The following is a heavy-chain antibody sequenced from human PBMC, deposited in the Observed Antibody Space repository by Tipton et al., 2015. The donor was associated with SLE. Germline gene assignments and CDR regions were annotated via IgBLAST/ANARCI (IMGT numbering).Heavy chain of an antibody. CDR2: IYHSGSS. Sequence: TLSLTCIVSGDSISRMNWWSWVRQPPGKALEWIGEIYHSGSSNYNPSLKSRVTISIDKSKNQFSLNLRSVTAADTAVYYCARDSGNLDYWGQGTLVTVSS. V-gene: IGHV4-4*02. CDR1: GDSISRMNW. CDR3: ARDSGNLDY. J-gene: IGHJ4*02.